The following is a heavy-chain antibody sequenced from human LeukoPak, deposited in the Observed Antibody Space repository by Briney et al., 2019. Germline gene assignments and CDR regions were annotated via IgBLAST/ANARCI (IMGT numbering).Heavy chain of an antibody. J-gene: IGHJ4*02. CDR3: AREYSSSWYYYDSSGKTFDY. CDR1: GFTFSSYA. D-gene: IGHD3-22*01. V-gene: IGHV3-30*04. Sequence: GGSLKLSCAASGFTFSSYAMHWVRQAPGKGLEWVAVISYDGSNKYYADSVKGRFTISRDNSKNTLYLQMNSLRAEDTAVYYCAREYSSSWYYYDSSGKTFDYWGQGTLVTVSS. CDR2: ISYDGSNK.